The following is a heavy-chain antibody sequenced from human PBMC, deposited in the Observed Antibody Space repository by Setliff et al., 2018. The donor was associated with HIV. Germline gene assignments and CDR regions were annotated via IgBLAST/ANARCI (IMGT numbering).Heavy chain of an antibody. J-gene: IGHJ6*02. V-gene: IGHV3-30*01. Sequence: RLSCAASGFTFSSYAMHWVRRAPGKGLEWVAVISYDGSNKYYADSVKGRFTISRDNSKNTLYLQMNSLRAEDTAVYYCARSVIGYYYYGMDVWGQGTLVTVSS. CDR3: ARSVIGYYYYGMDV. CDR1: GFTFSSYA. D-gene: IGHD3-10*01. CDR2: ISYDGSNK.